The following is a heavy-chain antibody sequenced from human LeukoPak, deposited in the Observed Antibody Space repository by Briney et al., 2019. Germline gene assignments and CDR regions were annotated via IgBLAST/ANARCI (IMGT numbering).Heavy chain of an antibody. CDR1: GYTFTSYY. CDR3: ARDLGLYSSGWGGIFDY. J-gene: IGHJ4*02. D-gene: IGHD6-19*01. Sequence: GASVKVSCKASGYTFTSYYMHWVRQAPGQGLEWMGIINPSGGSTSYAQKFQGRVTMTRDTSTSTVYMELSSLRSEDTAVYYCARDLGLYSSGWGGIFDYWGQGTLVTVSS. CDR2: INPSGGST. V-gene: IGHV1-46*01.